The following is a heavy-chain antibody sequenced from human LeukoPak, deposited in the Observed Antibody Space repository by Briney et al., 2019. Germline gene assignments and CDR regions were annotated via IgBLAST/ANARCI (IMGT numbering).Heavy chain of an antibody. CDR2: IHSGGST. CDR1: GFTVSSNY. CDR3: AREGSGAAALYFDY. Sequence: SGGSLRLSCAASGFTVSSNYMSWVRQAPGKGLEWVSVIHSGGSTYYADSVKGRFTISRDNSKNTLYLQMNSLRAEDTAVYYCAREGSGAAALYFDYWGQGTLVTVSS. D-gene: IGHD6-13*01. V-gene: IGHV3-53*01. J-gene: IGHJ4*02.